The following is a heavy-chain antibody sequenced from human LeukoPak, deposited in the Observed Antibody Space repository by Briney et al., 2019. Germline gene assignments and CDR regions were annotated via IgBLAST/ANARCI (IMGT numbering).Heavy chain of an antibody. CDR2: ISTSSRT. CDR3: ARDSVAATGFFDY. J-gene: IGHJ4*02. CDR1: GFTFSSYA. V-gene: IGHV3-23*01. Sequence: GGSLRLSCVASGFTFSSYAMSWVRQAPGKGLEWVSLISTSSRTHYADSMKGRFTISRDNAKNSLYLQMNSLRAEDTAVYYCARDSVAATGFFDYWGQGTLVTVSS. D-gene: IGHD2-15*01.